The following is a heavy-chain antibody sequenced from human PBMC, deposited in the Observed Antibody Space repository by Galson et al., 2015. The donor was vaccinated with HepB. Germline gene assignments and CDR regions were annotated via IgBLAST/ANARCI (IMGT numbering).Heavy chain of an antibody. D-gene: IGHD4-17*01. Sequence: SLRLSCAASGFTFGDCAMSWVRQAPGKGLEWVGFIRSKAYGGTTEYAASVKGRFTISRDDSKSIAYLQMNSLKTEDTAVYYCTRLTTVTPDFDYWGQGTLVTVSS. CDR2: IRSKAYGGTT. V-gene: IGHV3-49*04. CDR1: GFTFGDCA. J-gene: IGHJ4*02. CDR3: TRLTTVTPDFDY.